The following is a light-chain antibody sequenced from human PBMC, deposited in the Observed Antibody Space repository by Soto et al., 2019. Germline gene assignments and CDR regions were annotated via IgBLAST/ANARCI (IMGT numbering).Light chain of an antibody. Sequence: QSVLTQPPSASGSFGQSVTISCTGTSSDVGGYNYVSWYQQHPGNAPKLMIYEVSERPSGVPDRFSGSKSGNTASLTVSGLQADDEADYYCSSYSGTNSHYVFGTGTKVTV. CDR2: EVS. CDR3: SSYSGTNSHYV. V-gene: IGLV2-8*01. CDR1: SSDVGGYNY. J-gene: IGLJ1*01.